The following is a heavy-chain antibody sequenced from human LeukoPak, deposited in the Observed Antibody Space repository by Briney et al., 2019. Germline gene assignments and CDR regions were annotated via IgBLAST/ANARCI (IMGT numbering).Heavy chain of an antibody. Sequence: PSQTLSLTCTVSGGSISSGGYYWSWIRQHPGKGLEWIGYIYYSGSTYYNPSLKSRVTISVDTSKNQFSLKLSSVTAADTAVYYCARDIAVTPRYDWFDPWGQGTLVTVSS. V-gene: IGHV4-31*03. D-gene: IGHD6-19*01. CDR2: IYYSGST. J-gene: IGHJ5*02. CDR1: GGSISSGGYY. CDR3: ARDIAVTPRYDWFDP.